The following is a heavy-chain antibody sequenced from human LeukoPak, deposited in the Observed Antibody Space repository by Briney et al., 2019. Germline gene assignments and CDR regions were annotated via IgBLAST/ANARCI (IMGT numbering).Heavy chain of an antibody. V-gene: IGHV3-7*01. CDR3: ASRIHSSSAG. CDR1: GLTFSSFW. D-gene: IGHD6-6*01. J-gene: IGHJ4*02. CDR2: IKQDGSEK. Sequence: PGGSLRLSCVTSGLTFSSFWMSWVRQAPGKGLEWVANIKQDGSEKHYVDSVKGRFTISRDNAKNSLYLQMNSLRAEDTAVYYCASRIHSSSAGWGQGTLVTVSS.